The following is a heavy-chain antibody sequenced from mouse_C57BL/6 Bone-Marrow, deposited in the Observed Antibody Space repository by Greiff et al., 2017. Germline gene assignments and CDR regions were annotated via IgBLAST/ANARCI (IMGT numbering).Heavy chain of an antibody. V-gene: IGHV1-55*01. D-gene: IGHD1-1*01. CDR1: GYTFTSYW. CDR3: ARVTSVVSRGWYFDV. Sequence: QVQLQQPGAELVKPGASVKMSCKASGYTFTSYWITWVKQRPGQGLEWIGDIYPGSGSTNYNEKFKSKATLTVDTSSSTAYMQLSRLSSEVSAVYYGARVTSVVSRGWYFDVWGTGTTVTVSS. CDR2: IYPGSGST. J-gene: IGHJ1*03.